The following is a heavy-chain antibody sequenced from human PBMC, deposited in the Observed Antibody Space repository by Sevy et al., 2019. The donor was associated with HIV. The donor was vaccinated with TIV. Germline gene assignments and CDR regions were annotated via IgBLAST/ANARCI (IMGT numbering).Heavy chain of an antibody. CDR3: ARVDILTGYGMDV. D-gene: IGHD3-9*01. CDR1: GYTFTGYY. J-gene: IGHJ6*02. V-gene: IGHV1-2*02. CDR2: INPNSGGT. Sequence: ASVKVSCKASGYTFTGYYMHWVRQAPGQGLEWMGWINPNSGGTNYAQKFQGRVTMTRDTSISTAYMELSRLRSDDTAGYYCARVDILTGYGMDVWGQGTTVTVSS.